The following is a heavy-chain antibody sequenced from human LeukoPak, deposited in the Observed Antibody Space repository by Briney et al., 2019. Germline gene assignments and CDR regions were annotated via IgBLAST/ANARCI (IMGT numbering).Heavy chain of an antibody. V-gene: IGHV3-21*01. J-gene: IGHJ3*02. CDR1: GFAFSGDN. D-gene: IGHD5-12*01. Sequence: GGSLRLSCAASGFAFSGDNMNWVRQAPGKGLEWVSFIGSSGSYIKYADSVKGRFTISRDNAKNSLYLQMNSLRAEDTAMYFCARDRAIDIRAYDIWGQGTMATVSS. CDR2: IGSSGSYI. CDR3: ARDRAIDIRAYDI.